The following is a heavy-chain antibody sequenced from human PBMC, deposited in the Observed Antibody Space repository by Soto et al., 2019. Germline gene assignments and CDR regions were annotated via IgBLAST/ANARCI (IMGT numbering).Heavy chain of an antibody. D-gene: IGHD3-22*01. CDR3: ARVSLPYYYDSSGYLGAFDI. V-gene: IGHV3-33*01. CDR2: IWYDGSNK. Sequence: QVQLVESGGGVVQPGRSLRLSCAASGFTFSSYGMHWVRQAPGKGLEWVAVIWYDGSNKYYADSVKGRFTISRDNSKNTLYLQMNGLRAEDTAVYYCARVSLPYYYDSSGYLGAFDIWGQGTMVTVSS. J-gene: IGHJ3*02. CDR1: GFTFSSYG.